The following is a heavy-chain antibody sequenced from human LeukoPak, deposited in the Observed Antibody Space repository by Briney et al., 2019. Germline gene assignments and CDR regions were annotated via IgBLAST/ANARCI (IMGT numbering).Heavy chain of an antibody. V-gene: IGHV3-30*04. CDR3: ARDQDDYGDPLSYYYMDV. CDR1: GFTFSTYA. J-gene: IGHJ6*03. Sequence: GGSPRLSCAASGFTFSTYAMHWVRQAPGKGLEWVSVISYDGSNKYYADSVKGRFTISRDNSKNTLYLQMNSLRPEDTAVYYCARDQDDYGDPLSYYYMDVWGKGTTVTVSS. CDR2: ISYDGSNK. D-gene: IGHD4-17*01.